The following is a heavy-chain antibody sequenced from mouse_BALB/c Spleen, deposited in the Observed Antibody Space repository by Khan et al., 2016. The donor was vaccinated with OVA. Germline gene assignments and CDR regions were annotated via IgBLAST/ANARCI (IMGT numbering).Heavy chain of an antibody. J-gene: IGHJ2*01. CDR1: GFTFSNYA. V-gene: IGHV5-9-3*01. Sequence: EVELVEPGGGLVKPGGSLKLSCSSSGFTFSNYAMSWVRQTPENRLVWVATISRGGRFTSYLDTVKRRFTISRDNANNTLYLQMSSLRSEDTAMGSCTGAAGDDGSKLFDYWGDGTTVTGSS. CDR2: ISRGGRFT. CDR3: TGAAGDDGSKLFDY. D-gene: IGHD2-2*01.